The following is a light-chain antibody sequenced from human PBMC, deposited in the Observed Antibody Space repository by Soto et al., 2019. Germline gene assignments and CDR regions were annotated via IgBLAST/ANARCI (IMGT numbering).Light chain of an antibody. V-gene: IGLV1-44*01. Sequence: QSVLTQPPSASGPPGQRVTISCSGRASNIGSNFVSWYQVVPGTAPKLLIYTNSHRPSEVPDRFSGSRSGTSASLDISGLQSDDEADYFCATWDDNVKGPVFGGGTKLTVL. CDR2: TNS. J-gene: IGLJ2*01. CDR1: ASNIGSNF. CDR3: ATWDDNVKGPV.